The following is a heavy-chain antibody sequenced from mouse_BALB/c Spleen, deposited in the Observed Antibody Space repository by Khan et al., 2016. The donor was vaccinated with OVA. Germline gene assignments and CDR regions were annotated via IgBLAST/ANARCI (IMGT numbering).Heavy chain of an antibody. D-gene: IGHD2-14*01. CDR2: ISYSDST. CDR1: GDSITSGY. CDR3: ARWNYRYDGYFDY. J-gene: IGHJ2*01. V-gene: IGHV3-8*02. Sequence: EVQLQESGPSLVKPSQTLSLTCSVTGDSITSGYWNWIRRFPGNKLEYMGYISYSDSTFYNPSLKSRISITRDTSKNQYYRQLNSVTTEDTATYYCARWNYRYDGYFDYWGQGTTLTVSS.